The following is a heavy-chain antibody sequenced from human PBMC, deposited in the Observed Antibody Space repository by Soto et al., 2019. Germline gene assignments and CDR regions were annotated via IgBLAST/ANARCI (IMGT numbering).Heavy chain of an antibody. CDR1: GGSVSSRSHF. V-gene: IGHV4-61*01. CDR3: ARYDAESGSNKRDH. J-gene: IGHJ4*02. CDR2: IYYTGNT. Sequence: QVQLQESGPGVVKPSDTLSVTCTVSGGSVSSRSHFWSWIRQPPGGGLQWIGYIYYTGNTNYSPSLKSRATLSVDTSKNQFSLRLTSVTAADTAIYYCARYDAESGSNKRDHWVQGTLVTVTS. D-gene: IGHD5-12*01.